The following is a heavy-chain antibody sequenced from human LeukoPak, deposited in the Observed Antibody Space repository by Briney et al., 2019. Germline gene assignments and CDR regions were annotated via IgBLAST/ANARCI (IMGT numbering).Heavy chain of an antibody. V-gene: IGHV3-23*01. D-gene: IGHD4-17*01. CDR3: AKNPYVDYAFDY. CDR1: GFTFSSYA. Sequence: GGSLRLSCAASGFTFSSYAMSCVRQAPGKGLEWVSAISGSGGSTYYADSVKGRFTISRDNSKNTLYLQMNSLRAEDTAVYYCAKNPYVDYAFDYWGQGTLVTVSS. CDR2: ISGSGGST. J-gene: IGHJ4*02.